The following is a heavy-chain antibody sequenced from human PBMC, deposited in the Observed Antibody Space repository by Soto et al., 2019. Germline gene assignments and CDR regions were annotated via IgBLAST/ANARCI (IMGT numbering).Heavy chain of an antibody. CDR2: IYHSGST. CDR1: GGSISSSSYY. Sequence: SETLSLTCTVSGGSISSSSYYRGWIRQPPGKGLEWIGYIYHSGSTYYNPSLKSRVTISVDRSKNQFSLKLSSVTAADTAVYYCARVPDRWGQGTLVTVSS. CDR3: ARVPDR. V-gene: IGHV4-39*07. D-gene: IGHD2-2*01. J-gene: IGHJ5*02.